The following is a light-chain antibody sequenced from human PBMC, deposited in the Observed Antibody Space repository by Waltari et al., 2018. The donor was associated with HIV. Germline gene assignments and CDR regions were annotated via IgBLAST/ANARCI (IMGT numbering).Light chain of an antibody. CDR3: CAYAAGHVSFV. CDR1: TSDVGSYNY. V-gene: IGLV2-11*01. CDR2: DVD. J-gene: IGLJ1*01. Sequence: QSALTQPPSVSGPPGQSVTIPCTGTTSDVGSYNYVSWYQQYPGKAPKLLIFDVDQRPSGVPDRFSGPKSGNTPSLTISGLQTEDEADYFCCAYAAGHVSFVFGNGTAVAVL.